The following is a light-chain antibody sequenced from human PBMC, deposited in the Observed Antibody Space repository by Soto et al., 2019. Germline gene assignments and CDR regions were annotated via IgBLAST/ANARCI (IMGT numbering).Light chain of an antibody. CDR3: GSYTSTDTPFV. CDR2: EVS. V-gene: IGLV2-14*01. CDR1: STDVGGYNY. J-gene: IGLJ1*01. Sequence: QSALAQPSSVSGSPGQSITISCTGTSTDVGGYNYVSWYQHHPGKGPKLIIYEVSNRPSGVSDRFSGSKSGNKAPLIISNLEAEDESDYYCGSYTSTDTPFVFGTGTKVTVL.